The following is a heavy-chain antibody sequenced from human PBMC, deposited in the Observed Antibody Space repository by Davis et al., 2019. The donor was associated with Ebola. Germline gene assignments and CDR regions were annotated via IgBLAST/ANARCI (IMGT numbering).Heavy chain of an antibody. D-gene: IGHD3-22*01. CDR1: GFTFSSYG. CDR2: IWYDGSNK. V-gene: IGHV3-33*08. CDR3: AREVVRASYYYYGMDV. J-gene: IGHJ6*02. Sequence: GGSLRLSCAASGFTFSSYGMHWVRQAPGKGLEWVAVIWYDGSNKYYADSVKGRFTISRDNSKNTLYLQMNSLRAEDTAVYYCAREVVRASYYYYGMDVWGQGTTVTVSS.